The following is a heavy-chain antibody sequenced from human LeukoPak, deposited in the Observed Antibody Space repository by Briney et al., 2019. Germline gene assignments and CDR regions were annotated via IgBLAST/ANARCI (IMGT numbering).Heavy chain of an antibody. CDR3: ARVTGTWWADY. V-gene: IGHV3-48*02. Sequence: PGGSLRLSCAASGFTVSNYGMNWVRPPPGEGLEWVSYISSSGTTIYYADSVKGRFTIYRDNAKNSLHLQMNSLRDEDTAVYYCARVTGTWWADYWGQGTRVTVSS. D-gene: IGHD2-8*02. CDR1: GFTVSNYG. CDR2: ISSSGTTI. J-gene: IGHJ4*02.